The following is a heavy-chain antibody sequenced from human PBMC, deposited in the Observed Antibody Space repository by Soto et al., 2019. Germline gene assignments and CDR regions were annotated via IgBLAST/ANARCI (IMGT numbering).Heavy chain of an antibody. CDR3: ARHGRLGGSYMSTDAFDI. CDR2: IYYSGST. V-gene: IGHV4-31*03. CDR1: GGSISSGGYY. D-gene: IGHD1-26*01. J-gene: IGHJ3*02. Sequence: PSETLSLTCTVSGGSISSGGYYWSWIRQHPGKGLEWIGYIYYSGSTYYNPSLKSRVTISVDTSKNQFSLKLSSVTAADTAVYYCARHGRLGGSYMSTDAFDIWGQGTMVTVSS.